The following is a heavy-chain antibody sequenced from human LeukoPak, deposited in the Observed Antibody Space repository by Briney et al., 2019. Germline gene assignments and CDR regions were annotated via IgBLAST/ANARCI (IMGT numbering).Heavy chain of an antibody. Sequence: GGSLRLSRAASGFTFSSYSMNWVRQAPGKGLEWVSYISSSSSTIYYADSVKGRFTISRDNAKNSLYLQMNSLRAEDTAVYYCARDARLIGAMATGAFDIWGQGTMVTVSS. CDR2: ISSSSSTI. J-gene: IGHJ3*02. CDR1: GFTFSSYS. D-gene: IGHD5-18*01. V-gene: IGHV3-48*01. CDR3: ARDARLIGAMATGAFDI.